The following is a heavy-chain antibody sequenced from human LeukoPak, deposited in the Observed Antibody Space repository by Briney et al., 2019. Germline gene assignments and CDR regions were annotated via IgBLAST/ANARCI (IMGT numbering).Heavy chain of an antibody. CDR2: INHSGST. J-gene: IGHJ4*02. CDR1: GGSISSYY. V-gene: IGHV4-34*01. CDR3: ARAQSPRPRFDY. Sequence: SETLSLTCTVSGGSISSYYWSWIRQPPGKGLEWIGEINHSGSTNYNPSLKSRVTISVDTSKNQFSLKLSSVTAADTAVYYCARAQSPRPRFDYWGQGTLVIVSS.